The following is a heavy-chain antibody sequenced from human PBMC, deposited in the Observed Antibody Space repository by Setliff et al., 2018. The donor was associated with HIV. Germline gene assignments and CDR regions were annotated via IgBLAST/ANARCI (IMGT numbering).Heavy chain of an antibody. D-gene: IGHD1-1*01. CDR1: GYSFSNYW. CDR3: VRLEELEPFDY. J-gene: IGHJ4*02. Sequence: GESLKISCRGSGYSFSNYWISWVRQMPGKGLEWMGRIDPSDSYTKYSPSFQGHVTISVDKSISTAYLQWSSLKASDTAMYYCVRLEELEPFDYWGQGTLVTVPQ. V-gene: IGHV5-10-1*01. CDR2: IDPSDSYT.